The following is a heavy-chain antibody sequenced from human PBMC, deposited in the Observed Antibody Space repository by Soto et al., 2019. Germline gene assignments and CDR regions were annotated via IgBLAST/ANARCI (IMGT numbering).Heavy chain of an antibody. D-gene: IGHD3-10*01. Sequence: QVQLQESGPGLVKPSQTLSLTCTVSGGSISSGDYYWSWIRQPPGKGLEWIGYIYYSGSTYYNPSLKSRVTISVDTSKTQFSLKLSSVTAADTAVYYCARGAVFYGSGSLYYYYYGMDVWGQGTTVTVSS. CDR2: IYYSGST. CDR3: ARGAVFYGSGSLYYYYYGMDV. V-gene: IGHV4-30-4*01. J-gene: IGHJ6*02. CDR1: GGSISSGDYY.